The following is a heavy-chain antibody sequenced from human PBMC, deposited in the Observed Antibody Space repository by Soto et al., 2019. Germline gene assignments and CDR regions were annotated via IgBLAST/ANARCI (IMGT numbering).Heavy chain of an antibody. J-gene: IGHJ4*02. V-gene: IGHV1-69*06. Sequence: GASVKVSCKASGGTFSSYAISWVRQAPGQGLEWMGGIIPIFGTANYAQKFQGRVTITADKSTSTAYMELSSLRSEDTAVYYCARIETNRYCTNGVCYFDYWGQGTLVTVS. CDR2: IIPIFGTA. CDR3: ARIETNRYCTNGVCYFDY. D-gene: IGHD2-8*01. CDR1: GGTFSSYA.